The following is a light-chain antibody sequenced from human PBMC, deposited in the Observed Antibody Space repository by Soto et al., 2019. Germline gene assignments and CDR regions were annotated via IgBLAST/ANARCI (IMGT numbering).Light chain of an antibody. J-gene: IGKJ5*01. CDR2: GVS. V-gene: IGKV3-20*01. Sequence: PGESVTLSCRASQSVNSDSLAWYQQKPGQSPRLLIYGVSNRATGIPDRFSGSGSGTDFTLSISRVEPEDFTVYYCQQYGTSPPVTFGQGTRLEIK. CDR1: QSVNSDS. CDR3: QQYGTSPPVT.